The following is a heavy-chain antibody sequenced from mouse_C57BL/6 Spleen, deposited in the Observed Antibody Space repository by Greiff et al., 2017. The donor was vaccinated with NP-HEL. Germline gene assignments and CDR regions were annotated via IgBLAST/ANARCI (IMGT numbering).Heavy chain of an antibody. CDR3: ARQDGYENAMDY. V-gene: IGHV3-3*01. CDR1: GFSINSDCY. J-gene: IGHJ4*01. Sequence: EVQVVESGPSLVRPSQTLSLTCTVTGFSINSDCYWIWIRQFPGNKLEYIGYTFYSGITYYNPSLESRTYITRDTSKNQFSLKLSSVTTEDTATYYCARQDGYENAMDYWGQGTSVTVSS. D-gene: IGHD2-2*01. CDR2: TFYSGIT.